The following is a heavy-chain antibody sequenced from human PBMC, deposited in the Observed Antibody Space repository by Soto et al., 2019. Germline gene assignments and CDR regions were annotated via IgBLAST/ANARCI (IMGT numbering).Heavy chain of an antibody. J-gene: IGHJ5*02. D-gene: IGHD3-22*01. V-gene: IGHV3-66*01. CDR3: ARDPSKIGLIWFDP. CDR2: IYSSGST. Sequence: GGSLRLSCAASGFTVSSSYMSWVRQAPGKGLEWVSIIYSSGSTYYLDSVKGRFTISRDNSKNTLYLQMNSLRAEDTAVYYCARDPSKIGLIWFDPWGPGTRVTVAS. CDR1: GFTVSSSY.